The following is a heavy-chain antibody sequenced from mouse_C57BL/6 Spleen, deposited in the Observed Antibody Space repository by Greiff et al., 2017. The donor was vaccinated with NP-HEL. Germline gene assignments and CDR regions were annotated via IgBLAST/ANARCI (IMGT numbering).Heavy chain of an antibody. Sequence: EVKVEESGGGLVQPGGSMKLSCVASGFTFSNYWMNWVRQSPEKGLEWVAQIRLKADNYATHYAESVKGRFTISRDDSKSSVYLQMNNLRAEDTGIYYCTLYYALFAYWGQGTLVTVSA. CDR2: IRLKADNYAT. V-gene: IGHV6-3*01. D-gene: IGHD2-1*01. CDR3: TLYYALFAY. J-gene: IGHJ3*01. CDR1: GFTFSNYW.